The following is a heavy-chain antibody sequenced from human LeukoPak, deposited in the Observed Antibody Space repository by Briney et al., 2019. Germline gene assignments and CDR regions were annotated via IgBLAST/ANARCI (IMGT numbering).Heavy chain of an antibody. Sequence: GASVKVSCKASGGTFSSYAISWVRQAPGQGLEWMGGIIPIFGTANYAQKFQGRVTITADESTSTAYMELSSLRSEDTAVYYCARGRYYYDSSASSGLFDYWGQGTLVTVSS. CDR2: IIPIFGTA. D-gene: IGHD3-22*01. V-gene: IGHV1-69*13. J-gene: IGHJ4*02. CDR3: ARGRYYYDSSASSGLFDY. CDR1: GGTFSSYA.